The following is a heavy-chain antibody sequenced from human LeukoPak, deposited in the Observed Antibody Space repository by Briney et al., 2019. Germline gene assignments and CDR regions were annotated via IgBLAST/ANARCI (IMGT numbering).Heavy chain of an antibody. CDR3: ASSVRGRGAAAGSYYYYYYMDV. V-gene: IGHV4-59*01. J-gene: IGHJ6*03. D-gene: IGHD6-13*01. CDR1: GGSISSYY. CDR2: IYYSGST. Sequence: MTSETLSLTCTVSGGSISSYYWSWIRQPPGKGLEWIGYIYYSGSTNYNPSLKSRVTISVDTSKNQFSLKLSSVTAADTAVYYCASSVRGRGAAAGSYYYYYYMDVWGKGTTVTVSS.